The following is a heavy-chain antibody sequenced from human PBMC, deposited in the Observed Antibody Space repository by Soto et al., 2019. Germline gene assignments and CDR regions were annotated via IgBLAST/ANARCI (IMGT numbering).Heavy chain of an antibody. J-gene: IGHJ6*02. V-gene: IGHV4-4*02. D-gene: IGHD2-2*02. Sequence: QVQLQESGPGLVKPSGTLSLTCGVSGGSISSRNWWSWVRQPPGKGLEWIGEICHSGSTNYNPSLKSRVTISLDKSKNQFSLKLSAVTAADTAVSYCARDRGYCSSTSCYTSYYYGMDVWGQGTTVTVSS. CDR3: ARDRGYCSSTSCYTSYYYGMDV. CDR2: ICHSGST. CDR1: GGSISSRNW.